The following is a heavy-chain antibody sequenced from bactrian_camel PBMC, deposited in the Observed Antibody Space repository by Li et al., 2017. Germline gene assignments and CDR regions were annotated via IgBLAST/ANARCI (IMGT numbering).Heavy chain of an antibody. J-gene: IGHJ4*01. D-gene: IGHD2*01. CDR2: VYTRDGTT. CDR3: AADLARYCGAFSGFFARAS. Sequence: VQLVESGGGSVQAGGSLRLVCAASGYTYNSNCLGWFRQAPGKEREAVAAVYTRDGTTDYADSVKGRFTISHDNAKNTLYLQMNSLKPEDTAIYYCAADLARYCGAFSGFFARASWGQGTQVTVS. V-gene: IGHV3S1*01. CDR1: GYTYNSNC.